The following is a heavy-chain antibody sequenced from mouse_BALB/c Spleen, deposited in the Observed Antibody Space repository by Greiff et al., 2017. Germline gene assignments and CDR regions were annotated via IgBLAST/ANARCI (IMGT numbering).Heavy chain of an antibody. D-gene: IGHD2-4*01. CDR2: IDPANGNT. V-gene: IGHV14-3*02. Sequence: VQLQQSGAELVKPGASVKLSCTASGFNIKDTYMHWVKQRPEQGLEWIGRIDPANGNTKYDPKFQGKATITADTSSNTAYLQLSSLTSEDTAVYYCARLDYDYDGLAFWGQGTLVTVSA. J-gene: IGHJ3*01. CDR3: ARLDYDYDGLAF. CDR1: GFNIKDTY.